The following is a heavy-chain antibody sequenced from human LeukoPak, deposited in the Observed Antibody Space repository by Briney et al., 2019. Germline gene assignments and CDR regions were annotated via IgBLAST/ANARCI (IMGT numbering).Heavy chain of an antibody. Sequence: GGSLRLSCAAPEFTFSSYAMGWVRQAPGKGLEWVPSISGPGSGTHYADSVKGRFTISRDNSKNEMYLQMNSLRAEDTALYYCVEGLGNRVATVDCWGQGTLVTVSS. CDR1: EFTFSSYA. CDR2: ISGPGSGT. D-gene: IGHD2/OR15-2a*01. CDR3: VEGLGNRVATVDC. V-gene: IGHV3-23*01. J-gene: IGHJ4*02.